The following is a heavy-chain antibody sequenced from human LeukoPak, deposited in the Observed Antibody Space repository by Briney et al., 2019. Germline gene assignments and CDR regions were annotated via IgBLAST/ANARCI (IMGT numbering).Heavy chain of an antibody. V-gene: IGHV3-64*01. CDR3: ARDAEGPLDV. CDR2: ISIDLVST. D-gene: IGHD1-14*01. J-gene: IGHJ6*04. CDR1: GLIFSRYA. Sequence: GGSLRLSCAASGLIFSRYAMHWVRQAPGKGLEFVSAISIDLVSTEYASSVKGRFTISRDNSKNTLHLQMGSLRTEDMGVYYCARDAEGPLDVWGEGTTVTISS.